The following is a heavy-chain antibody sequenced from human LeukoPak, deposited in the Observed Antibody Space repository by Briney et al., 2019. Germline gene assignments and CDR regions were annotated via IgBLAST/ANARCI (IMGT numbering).Heavy chain of an antibody. D-gene: IGHD4-11*01. J-gene: IGHJ4*02. V-gene: IGHV3-53*01. CDR3: ARDYRTYEGLIDY. CDR2: IYSGGRT. Sequence: PGGSLRLSCVASGFSVSGSYMSWVRQAPGKGPEWVSVIYSGGRTFYADSVKGRFTISRDNSKNTLFLQMDSLRVEDTAVYYCARDYRTYEGLIDYRGQGTQVTVSS. CDR1: GFSVSGSY.